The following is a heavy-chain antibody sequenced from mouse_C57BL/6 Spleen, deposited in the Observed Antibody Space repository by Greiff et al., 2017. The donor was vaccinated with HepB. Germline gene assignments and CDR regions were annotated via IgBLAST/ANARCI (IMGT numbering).Heavy chain of an antibody. V-gene: IGHV1-59*01. D-gene: IGHD3-3*01. J-gene: IGHJ4*01. Sequence: LQQPGTSVKLSCQASGYTFTSYWMHWVKQRPGQGLEWIGVIDPSDSYTNYNQKFKGKATLTVDTSSSTAYMQLSSLTSEDSAVYYCARGWEYAMDYWGQGTSVTVSS. CDR2: IDPSDSYT. CDR3: ARGWEYAMDY. CDR1: GYTFTSYW.